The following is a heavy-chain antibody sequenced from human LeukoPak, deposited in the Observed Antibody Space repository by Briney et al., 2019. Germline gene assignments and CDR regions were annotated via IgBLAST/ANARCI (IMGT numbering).Heavy chain of an antibody. CDR3: NTGGTPDY. V-gene: IGHV3-30*03. J-gene: IGHJ4*02. CDR1: GFSFSNYD. Sequence: GGSLRLSCGASGFSFSNYDMHWVRQAPGKGLEWVAVISYDGSNKYYADSVKGRFTISRDNSKNTLYLQMNSLRAEDTAVYYCNTGGTPDYWGQGTLVTVSS. D-gene: IGHD1-7*01. CDR2: ISYDGSNK.